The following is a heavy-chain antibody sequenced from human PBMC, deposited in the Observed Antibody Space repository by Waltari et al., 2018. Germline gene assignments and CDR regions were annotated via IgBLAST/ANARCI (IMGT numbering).Heavy chain of an antibody. CDR3: ARAENWSSSSYWFDP. V-gene: IGHV4-30-2*01. Sequence: QLQLQESGSGLVKPSQTLSLTCAVSGGSISSGGYSWSWIRQPPGKGLEWIGYIYHSGSTYYNPSLKSRVTISVDRSKNQFSLKLSSVTAADTAVYYCARAENWSSSSYWFDPWGQGTLVTVSS. D-gene: IGHD6-6*01. CDR1: GGSISSGGYS. CDR2: IYHSGST. J-gene: IGHJ5*02.